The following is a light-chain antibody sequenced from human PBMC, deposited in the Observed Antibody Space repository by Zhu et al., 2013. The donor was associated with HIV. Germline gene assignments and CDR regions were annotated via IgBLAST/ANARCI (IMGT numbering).Light chain of an antibody. V-gene: IGKV3-15*01. J-gene: IGKJ1*01. Sequence: EIVLTQSPGTLSLSPGEGATLSCRASQSVSSNLAWYQQKPGQAPRLLIYGASTRATGIPARFSGSGSGTEFTLTISSLQSEDFAVYYCQQYNNWRGTFGQGTKVEIK. CDR2: GAS. CDR3: QQYNNWRGT. CDR1: QSVSSN.